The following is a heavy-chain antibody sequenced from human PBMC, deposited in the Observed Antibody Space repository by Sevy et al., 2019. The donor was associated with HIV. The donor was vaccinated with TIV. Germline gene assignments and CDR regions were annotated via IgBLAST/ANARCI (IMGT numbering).Heavy chain of an antibody. CDR3: VAANSWEDY. CDR1: GYTFSNYC. V-gene: IGHV3-74*01. J-gene: IGHJ4*02. Sequence: GGSLRFSCEGSGYTFSNYCMHWVRQAPGKGLEWVSRVNSDGGDTAYADSVKGRFTISRDNAENTMSLQMNSLRAEDTGLYYCVAANSWEDYWGQGTLVTVSS. D-gene: IGHD6-13*01. CDR2: VNSDGGDT.